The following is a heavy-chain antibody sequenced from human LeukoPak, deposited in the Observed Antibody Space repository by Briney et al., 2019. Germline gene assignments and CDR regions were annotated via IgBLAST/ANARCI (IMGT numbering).Heavy chain of an antibody. D-gene: IGHD6-19*01. CDR1: GFTFKSYA. J-gene: IGHJ5*02. CDR3: AKGHLAVAS. Sequence: GGSLRLSCAASGFTFKSYAMSWVRQAPGKGLEWVSGISGSGDSTYYADSVKGRFTISRDNSKNTLYLQMNSLRAEDTALYYCAKGHLAVASWGQGTLVTVSS. CDR2: ISGSGDST. V-gene: IGHV3-23*01.